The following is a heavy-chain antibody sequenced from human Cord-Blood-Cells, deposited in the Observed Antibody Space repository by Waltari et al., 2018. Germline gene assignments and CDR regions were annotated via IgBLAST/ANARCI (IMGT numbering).Heavy chain of an antibody. CDR2: FDPEDGET. CDR3: ATDQLGYDAFDI. CDR1: GYTLTQLS. V-gene: IGHV1-24*01. D-gene: IGHD1-1*01. J-gene: IGHJ3*02. Sequence: QVQLVQSGAEVKKPGASVKVSCTVSGYTLTQLSMHWVRQAPGKGLEWMGGFDPEDGETIYAQKFQGRVTMTEDTSTDTAYMELSSLRSEDTAVYYCATDQLGYDAFDIWGQGTMVTVSS.